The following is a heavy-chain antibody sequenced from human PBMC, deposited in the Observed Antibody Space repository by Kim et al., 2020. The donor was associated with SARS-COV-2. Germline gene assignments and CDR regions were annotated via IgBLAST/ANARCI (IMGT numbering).Heavy chain of an antibody. V-gene: IGHV3-15*01. CDR3: TTHSDVAVAERADY. J-gene: IGHJ4*01. Sequence: PVKGKFTISRDDSKNTLYLQMNSLKTEDTAVYYCTTHSDVAVAERADYWGQGTLVTVSS. D-gene: IGHD6-19*01.